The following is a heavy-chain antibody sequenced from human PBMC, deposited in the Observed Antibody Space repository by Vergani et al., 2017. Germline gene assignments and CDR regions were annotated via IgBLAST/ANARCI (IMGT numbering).Heavy chain of an antibody. CDR2: IKEDGGEK. Sequence: EVQLVESGGGLVQPGGSLKFSCAASGFTLSSFGMSWVRQAAGKGLEWGANIKEDGGEKFYVDSVRGRFVISRDNAKNSLYLQLNSLRAEDTAVYYCARVEGYSGIYWGQGTLVTVSS. CDR1: GFTLSSFG. CDR3: ARVEGYSGIY. D-gene: IGHD5-12*01. V-gene: IGHV3-7*01. J-gene: IGHJ4*02.